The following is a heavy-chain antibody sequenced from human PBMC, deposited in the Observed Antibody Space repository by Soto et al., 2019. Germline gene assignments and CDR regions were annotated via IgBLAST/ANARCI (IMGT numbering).Heavy chain of an antibody. CDR3: AGAPDAFDI. Sequence: QVQLVESGGGVVQPGRSLRLSCAASGFTFSSYAMHWVRQAPGKGLEWVAVISYDGSNKYYADSVKGRFTISRDNSKNKLYLQMNSLRAEDTAVYYCAGAPDAFDIWGQGTMVTVSS. J-gene: IGHJ3*02. V-gene: IGHV3-30-3*01. CDR1: GFTFSSYA. CDR2: ISYDGSNK.